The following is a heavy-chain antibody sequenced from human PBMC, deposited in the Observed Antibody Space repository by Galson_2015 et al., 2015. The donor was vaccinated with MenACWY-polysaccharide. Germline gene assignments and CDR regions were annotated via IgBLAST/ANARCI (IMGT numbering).Heavy chain of an antibody. Sequence: LSLTCTFSGAPLTRTYWTWIRQSPGKGLEWIGYYYHSGSTNFNPSLEGRVAMSVDTSKNQITLQLSSVIAADTAVYYCARRLKGFGMDVWGQGTTVTVSS. CDR1: GAPLTRTY. J-gene: IGHJ6*02. CDR2: YYHSGST. CDR3: ARRLKGFGMDV. V-gene: IGHV4-59*01. D-gene: IGHD2-21*02.